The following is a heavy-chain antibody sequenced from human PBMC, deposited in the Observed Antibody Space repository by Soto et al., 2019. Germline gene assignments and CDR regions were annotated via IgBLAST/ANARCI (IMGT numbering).Heavy chain of an antibody. CDR1: GGSISSYY. Sequence: SETLSLTCTVSGGSISSYYWSWIRQPPGKGLEWIGYIYYSGSTNYNPSLKSRVTISVDTSKNQFSLKLSSVTAADTAVYYCARDSYSGSYQYYFDYWGQGTLVTVSS. CDR3: ARDSYSGSYQYYFDY. V-gene: IGHV4-59*01. CDR2: IYYSGST. D-gene: IGHD1-26*01. J-gene: IGHJ4*02.